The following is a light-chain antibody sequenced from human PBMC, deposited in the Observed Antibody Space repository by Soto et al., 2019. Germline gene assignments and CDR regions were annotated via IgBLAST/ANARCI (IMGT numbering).Light chain of an antibody. CDR2: TAS. Sequence: EIVLTQSPGTLSLSPGEGATLSCRASQSLSRNYLAWYQHKPGQAPRLLIYTASNRATGVPPSFSGSGSGTDFTLTISRLEPEDCALYYCQQYDNSPLTFGQGTKVEI. J-gene: IGKJ1*01. V-gene: IGKV3-20*01. CDR3: QQYDNSPLT. CDR1: QSLSRNY.